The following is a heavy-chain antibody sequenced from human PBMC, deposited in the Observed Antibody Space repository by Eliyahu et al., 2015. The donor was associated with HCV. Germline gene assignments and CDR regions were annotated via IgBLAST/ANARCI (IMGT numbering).Heavy chain of an antibody. CDR1: GFXFSSYA. V-gene: IGHV3-23*01. Sequence: EVQLLESGGGLVQPGGSLXLSCAASGFXFSSYAXXWVRQAPGKGLEWVSAISGSGGSTYYADSVKGRFTISRDNSKNTLYLQMNSLRAEDTAVYYCAKGVPHGDYAFDYWGQGTLVTVSS. CDR2: ISGSGGST. CDR3: AKGVPHGDYAFDY. J-gene: IGHJ4*02. D-gene: IGHD4-17*01.